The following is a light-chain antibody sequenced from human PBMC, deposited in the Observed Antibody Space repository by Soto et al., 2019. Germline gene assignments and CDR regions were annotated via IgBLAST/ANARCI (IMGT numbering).Light chain of an antibody. Sequence: NFMLTQPHSVSESPGKKVTISCTRSSGSIASNYVQWYQQRPGSSPTTVIYEDNQRPSGVPDRFSGSIDSSSNSASLTISGLKTEDEADYYCQSYDSTHENWVFGGGTKLTVL. CDR2: EDN. CDR1: SGSIASNY. CDR3: QSYDSTHENWV. J-gene: IGLJ3*02. V-gene: IGLV6-57*01.